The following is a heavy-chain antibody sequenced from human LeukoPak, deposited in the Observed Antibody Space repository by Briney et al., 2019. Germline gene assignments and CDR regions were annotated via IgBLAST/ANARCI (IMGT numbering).Heavy chain of an antibody. V-gene: IGHV4-39*07. CDR3: ASFGLRAGPYAFDI. Sequence: PSETLSLTCTVSGGSISSSSYYWGWIRQPPGKGLEWIGSIYYGGSTYYNSSLKSRVTISVDISKNQFSLKVSSVTAADTAVYFCASFGLRAGPYAFDIWGQGTMVTVSS. J-gene: IGHJ3*02. D-gene: IGHD6-13*01. CDR1: GGSISSSSYY. CDR2: IYYGGST.